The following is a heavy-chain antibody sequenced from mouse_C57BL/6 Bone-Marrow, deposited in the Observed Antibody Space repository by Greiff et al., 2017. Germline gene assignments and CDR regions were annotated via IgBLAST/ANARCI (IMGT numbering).Heavy chain of an antibody. CDR3: AIGGLRFAY. Sequence: VQLQQPGAELVKPGASVKLSCKASGYTFTSYWMHWVKQRPGQGLEWIGMIHPNSGSTNYNEKFKSKATLTVDKSSSTAYMQLSSLTSEDSAVYDCAIGGLRFAYWGQGTLVTVSA. D-gene: IGHD2-4*01. V-gene: IGHV1-64*01. J-gene: IGHJ3*01. CDR2: IHPNSGST. CDR1: GYTFTSYW.